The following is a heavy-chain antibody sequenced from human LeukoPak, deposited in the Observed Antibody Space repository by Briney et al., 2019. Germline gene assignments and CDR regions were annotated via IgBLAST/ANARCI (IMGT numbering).Heavy chain of an antibody. CDR1: GYTFITYY. D-gene: IGHD6-19*01. CDR3: ARGMAVAGSTDY. Sequence: ASVKVSCKASGYTFITYYMHWVRQAPGQGLEWMGIINPSGDSTSYAQKFQGRVTMTRDTSTSTVYMELSSLRSEDTAVYYCARGMAVAGSTDYWGQGTLVTVSS. J-gene: IGHJ4*02. CDR2: INPSGDST. V-gene: IGHV1-46*01.